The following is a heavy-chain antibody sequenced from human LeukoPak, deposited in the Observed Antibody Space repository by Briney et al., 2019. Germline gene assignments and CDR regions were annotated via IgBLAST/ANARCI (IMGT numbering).Heavy chain of an antibody. CDR3: ARHDSFIPY. V-gene: IGHV3-23*01. CDR1: GFTFNDYA. Sequence: PGGSLRHSCAASGFTFNDYAMSWVRPAAGKGLEWVSGINDTGRRTFYADSVKGRFTISRDDSKKTVYLQMNTLRAEDTAIYFCARHDSFIPYWGQGTLVTVSS. J-gene: IGHJ4*02. CDR2: INDTGRRT. D-gene: IGHD3-16*02.